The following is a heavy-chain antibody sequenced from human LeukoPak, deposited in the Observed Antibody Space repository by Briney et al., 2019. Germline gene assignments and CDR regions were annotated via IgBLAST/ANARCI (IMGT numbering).Heavy chain of an antibody. Sequence: SETLSLTCTVSGGSISSGGYYWSWIRQHPGKGLEWIGYIYYSGSTYYNPSLKSRVTISVDTSKNQFSLKLSSVTAADTAVYYCARDNAIGRAFDIWGQGTMVTVSS. V-gene: IGHV4-31*03. CDR3: ARDNAIGRAFDI. J-gene: IGHJ3*02. CDR2: IYYSGST. CDR1: GGSISSGGYY.